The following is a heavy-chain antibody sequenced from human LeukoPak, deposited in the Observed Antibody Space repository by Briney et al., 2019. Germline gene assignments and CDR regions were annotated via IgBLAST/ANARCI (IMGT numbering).Heavy chain of an antibody. CDR2: ISGPGGTT. CDR3: AKGTVMSPPNFEY. J-gene: IGHJ4*02. Sequence: PGGSLRLSCAASGFTFSSYSMNWVRQAPGKGLEWVSVISGPGGTTFYADSVKGRFTISRDNSKSTLYLQMNSLRAEDTAVYYCAKGTVMSPPNFEYWGQGTLVTVSS. CDR1: GFTFSSYS. D-gene: IGHD4-17*01. V-gene: IGHV3-23*01.